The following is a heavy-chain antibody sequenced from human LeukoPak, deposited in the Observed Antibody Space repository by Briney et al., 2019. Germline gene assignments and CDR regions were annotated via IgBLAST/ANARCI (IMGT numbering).Heavy chain of an antibody. V-gene: IGHV3-74*01. J-gene: IGHJ4*02. D-gene: IGHD6-13*01. CDR1: GFTFSSYW. Sequence: GGSLRLSCAGTGFTFSSYWMHWVRQAPGKGLVWVSRINTDGSSTSYADSVKGRFTISRDNAENTLWLQMNSLRAEDTAVYYCASEASAGSYWGQGTLVTVSS. CDR2: INTDGSST. CDR3: ASEASAGSY.